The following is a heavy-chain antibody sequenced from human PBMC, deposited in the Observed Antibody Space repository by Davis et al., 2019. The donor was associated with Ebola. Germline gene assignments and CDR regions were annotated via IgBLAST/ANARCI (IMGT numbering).Heavy chain of an antibody. CDR3: ARAIPGGRRLAFDI. J-gene: IGHJ3*02. V-gene: IGHV3-30-3*01. CDR2: ISYDGSNK. D-gene: IGHD3-10*01. CDR1: GFTFSSYA. Sequence: PGGSLRLSCAASGFTFSSYAMHWVRQAPGKGLEWVAVISYDGSNKYYADSVKGRFTISRDNSKNTLYRQMNSLRAEDTAVYYCARAIPGGRRLAFDIWGQGTMVTVSS.